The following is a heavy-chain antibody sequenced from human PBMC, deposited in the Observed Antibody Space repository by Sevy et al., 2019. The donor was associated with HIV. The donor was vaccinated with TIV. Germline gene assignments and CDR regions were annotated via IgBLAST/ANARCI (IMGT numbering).Heavy chain of an antibody. Sequence: SDTLSLTCTVSGGSISSYYWSWIRQPAGKGLEWIGRIYTSGSTNYNPSLKSRVTMSVDTSKNQFSLKLSSVTAADTAVYYCARERESGDIKGYYYYYYMDVWGKGTTVTVSS. CDR2: IYTSGST. J-gene: IGHJ6*03. D-gene: IGHD3-10*01. CDR3: ARERESGDIKGYYYYYYMDV. CDR1: GGSISSYY. V-gene: IGHV4-4*07.